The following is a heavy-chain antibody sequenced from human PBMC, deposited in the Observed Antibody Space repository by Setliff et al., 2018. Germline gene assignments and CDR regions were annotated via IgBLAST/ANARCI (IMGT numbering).Heavy chain of an antibody. D-gene: IGHD3-10*01. CDR3: ARSLSSGSYWNPRPFYSDS. CDR1: GGSITSGSNY. Sequence: SETLSLTCTVSGGSITSGSNYWSWIRQPAGRGLEWMGHIDPSGNTNYHPSLRSRVTISRDTSKNQFSLKLTTVTAADTAVYFCARSLSSGSYWNPRPFYSDSWGQGTLVTVSS. CDR2: IDPSGNT. J-gene: IGHJ4*02. V-gene: IGHV4-61*09.